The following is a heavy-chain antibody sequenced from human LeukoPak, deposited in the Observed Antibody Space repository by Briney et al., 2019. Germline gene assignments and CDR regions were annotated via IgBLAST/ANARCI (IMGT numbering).Heavy chain of an antibody. CDR2: ISAYNGNT. D-gene: IGHD3-3*01. Sequence: ASVKVSCKASGYTFTSYGISWVRQAPGQGLEWMGWISAYNGNTNYAQKLQGRVTMTTDTSTSTAYMELRSLRSDDTAVYYCASIPGRDFWSGDNWFDPWGQGTLVTVSS. CDR1: GYTFTSYG. CDR3: ASIPGRDFWSGDNWFDP. J-gene: IGHJ5*02. V-gene: IGHV1-18*01.